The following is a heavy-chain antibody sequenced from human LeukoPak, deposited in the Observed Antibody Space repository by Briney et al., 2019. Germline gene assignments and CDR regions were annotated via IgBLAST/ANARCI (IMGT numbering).Heavy chain of an antibody. CDR2: ISGSGGST. J-gene: IGHJ3*02. V-gene: IGHV3-23*01. CDR1: GFTFSSYA. CDR3: AKDWSGYDAFDI. D-gene: IGHD3-3*01. Sequence: QTGGSLRISCAASGFTFSSYAMSWVRQAPGKGLEWVSAISGSGGSTYYADSVKGRFTISRDNSKNTLYLQTNSLRAEDTAVYYCAKDWSGYDAFDIWGQGTMVTVSS.